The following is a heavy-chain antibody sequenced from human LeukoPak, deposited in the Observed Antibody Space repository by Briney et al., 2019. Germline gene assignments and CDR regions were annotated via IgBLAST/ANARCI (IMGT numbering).Heavy chain of an antibody. Sequence: GASVKVSCKASGYTFTGYYMHWVRQAPGQGLEWMGWINPNSGGTNYAQKFQGRVTMTRDTSISTAYMELSRLRSDDTAVYYCARDLTVDPYSIVVVPAAMVYYYMDVWGKGTTVTISS. V-gene: IGHV1-2*02. CDR1: GYTFTGYY. CDR3: ARDLTVDPYSIVVVPAAMVYYYMDV. J-gene: IGHJ6*03. D-gene: IGHD2-2*01. CDR2: INPNSGGT.